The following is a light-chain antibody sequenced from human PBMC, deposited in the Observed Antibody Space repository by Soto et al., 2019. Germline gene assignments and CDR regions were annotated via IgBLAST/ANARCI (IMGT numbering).Light chain of an antibody. CDR3: QQSNTYSWT. V-gene: IGKV1-5*01. CDR2: DAS. J-gene: IGKJ1*01. Sequence: QMTQSPSTLSSSFVAHVTITCRASQSISSWLAWYQQKPGKAPKLLIYDASSLESGVPSRFSGSGPETEFALTISSLHPDGFATSYCQQSNTYSWTFGQGTKVDIK. CDR1: QSISSW.